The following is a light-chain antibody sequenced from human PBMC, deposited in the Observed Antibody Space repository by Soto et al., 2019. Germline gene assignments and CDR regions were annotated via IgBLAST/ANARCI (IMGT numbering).Light chain of an antibody. V-gene: IGLV4-69*01. CDR3: QTWGTGIHVV. J-gene: IGLJ2*01. Sequence: QLVLTQSPSASASLGASVKLTCTLSSGHSSYAIAWHQQQPEKGPRYLMKLDSDGSHTQGDAIPDRFSGSSSGAERYLTISSLQSEDEGDYYCQTWGTGIHVVFGGGTKLTVL. CDR1: SGHSSYA. CDR2: LDSDGSH.